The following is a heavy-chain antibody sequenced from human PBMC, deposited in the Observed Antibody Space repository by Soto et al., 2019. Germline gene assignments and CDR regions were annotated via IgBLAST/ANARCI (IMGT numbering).Heavy chain of an antibody. D-gene: IGHD2-2*01. CDR1: GFTFSSYG. Sequence: GGSLRLSCAASGFTFSSYGMHWVRQAPGKGLEWVAVISYDGSNKYYADSVKGRFTISRDNSKNTLYLQMNSLRAEDTAVYYCDKDLVIVQAEPVVRYGMDVWGQGTTVTVSS. J-gene: IGHJ6*02. V-gene: IGHV3-30*18. CDR2: ISYDGSNK. CDR3: DKDLVIVQAEPVVRYGMDV.